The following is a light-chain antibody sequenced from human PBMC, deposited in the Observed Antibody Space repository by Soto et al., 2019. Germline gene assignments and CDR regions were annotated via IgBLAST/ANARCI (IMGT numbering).Light chain of an antibody. CDR2: GAS. V-gene: IGKV3-15*01. CDR3: QHYNSWPLT. J-gene: IGKJ4*01. CDR1: QSISRK. Sequence: EIVLTQSTATLAMSPGERSTLSCRASQSISRKVAWYLQKPGQAPRLLIYGASTRATGVPARFSGSGSGTDFILSISSLQSEHFAVYYCQHYNSWPLTFGGGTNVEIK.